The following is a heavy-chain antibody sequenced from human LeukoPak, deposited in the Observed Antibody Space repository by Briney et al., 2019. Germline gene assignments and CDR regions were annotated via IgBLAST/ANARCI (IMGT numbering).Heavy chain of an antibody. V-gene: IGHV4-34*01. D-gene: IGHD1-26*01. CDR3: ARVPVGATGGIDY. CDR2: INHSGST. J-gene: IGHJ4*02. Sequence: SETLSLTCAVYGGSFGGYYWSWIRQPPGKGLEWIGEINHSGSTNYNPSLKSRVTISVDTSKNQFSLKLSSVTAADTAVYYCARVPVGATGGIDYWGQGTLVTVSS. CDR1: GGSFGGYY.